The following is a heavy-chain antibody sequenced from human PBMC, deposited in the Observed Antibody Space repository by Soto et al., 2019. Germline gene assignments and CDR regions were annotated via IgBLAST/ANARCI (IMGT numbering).Heavy chain of an antibody. J-gene: IGHJ5*02. CDR1: GGSISSSSYY. Sequence: QLQLQESGPGLVKPSETLSLTCTVSGGSISSSSYYWGWIRQPPGKGLEWIGSIYYSGSTYYNPSLKSRVTISVDTSKNQFSLKLSSVTAADTAVYYCARPYSSGWYRAGWFDPWGQGTLVTVSS. V-gene: IGHV4-39*01. CDR2: IYYSGST. D-gene: IGHD6-19*01. CDR3: ARPYSSGWYRAGWFDP.